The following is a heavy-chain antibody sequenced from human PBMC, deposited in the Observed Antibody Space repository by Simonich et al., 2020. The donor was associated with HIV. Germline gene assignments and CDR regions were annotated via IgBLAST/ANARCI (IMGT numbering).Heavy chain of an antibody. Sequence: QVQLVQSGAEVKKPGASVKVSCKASGYTFTDYNIHWVRQAPGQGLGWMGRVNPNSGGTDYPQKFQGRVTMTRDTSVTTAYMQLTRLRSDDTAVYYCATHGPGSYSSALDIWGQGTKVTVSS. V-gene: IGHV1-2*06. J-gene: IGHJ3*02. D-gene: IGHD1-26*01. CDR3: ATHGPGSYSSALDI. CDR2: VNPNSGGT. CDR1: GYTFTDYN.